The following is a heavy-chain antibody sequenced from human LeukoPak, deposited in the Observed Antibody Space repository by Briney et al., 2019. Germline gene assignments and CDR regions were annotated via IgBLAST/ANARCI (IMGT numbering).Heavy chain of an antibody. CDR3: ARMIRNVWFGELSYFDY. Sequence: SETLSLTCTVSGYSISSGYYWGWIRQPPGKGLEWIGSIYHSGSTYYNPSLKSRVTISVDTSKNQFSLKLSSVTAADTAVYYCARMIRNVWFGELSYFDYWGQGTLVTVSS. CDR2: IYHSGST. CDR1: GYSISSGYY. J-gene: IGHJ4*02. V-gene: IGHV4-38-2*02. D-gene: IGHD3-10*01.